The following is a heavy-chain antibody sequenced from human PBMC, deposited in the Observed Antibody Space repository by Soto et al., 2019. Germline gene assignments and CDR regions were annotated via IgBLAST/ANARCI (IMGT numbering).Heavy chain of an antibody. D-gene: IGHD3-10*01. Sequence: SETLSLTCAVYGGSFSGYYWSWIRQPPGKGLEWIGEIDHSGSTNYNPSLKSRVTISVDTSKNQFSLKLSSVTAADTAVYYCARGLVRGVPHFAYWGQGTLVTVSS. CDR2: IDHSGST. J-gene: IGHJ4*02. CDR3: ARGLVRGVPHFAY. V-gene: IGHV4-34*01. CDR1: GGSFSGYY.